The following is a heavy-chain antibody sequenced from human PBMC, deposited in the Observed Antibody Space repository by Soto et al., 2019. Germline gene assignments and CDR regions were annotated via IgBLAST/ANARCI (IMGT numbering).Heavy chain of an antibody. Sequence: SETLSLTCTVSGGSINRNGCYRTWVRQHPGKGLEWIGNIYYSGSTNYNPSLKSRLTMSVDTSKNQFSLKLSSVTAADTAVYFCARDYRGIDYYAMDVWGQGTTVTVSS. V-gene: IGHV4-31*03. D-gene: IGHD3-10*01. CDR3: ARDYRGIDYYAMDV. J-gene: IGHJ6*02. CDR1: GGSINRNGCY. CDR2: IYYSGST.